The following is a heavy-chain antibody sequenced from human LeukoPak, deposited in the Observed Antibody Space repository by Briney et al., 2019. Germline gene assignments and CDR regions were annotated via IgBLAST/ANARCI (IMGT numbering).Heavy chain of an antibody. Sequence: SETLSLTCTVSGVSINSGSYYWSWIRQPPGKGLEWIGYNPSLKSRVTILVDTSKNQVSLKLSSVTAADTAVYFCARDWGVGGRPGYMDVWGKGTTVTVSS. CDR3: ARDWGVGGRPGYMDV. J-gene: IGHJ6*03. D-gene: IGHD6-6*01. V-gene: IGHV4-61*01. CDR1: GVSINSGSYY.